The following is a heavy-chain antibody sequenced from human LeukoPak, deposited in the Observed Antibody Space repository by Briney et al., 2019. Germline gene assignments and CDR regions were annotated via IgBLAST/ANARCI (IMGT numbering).Heavy chain of an antibody. J-gene: IGHJ4*02. CDR2: IYPGDSDT. V-gene: IGHV5-51*01. CDR3: TIRAYSYEYFDF. CDR1: GYTFTNSW. Sequence: GESLKISCKGSGYTFTNSWIGWVRQTPGKGLEWMGSIYPGDSDTRYSPSFQGQVTISVDKSISTAYLQWSGLKASNTAMYYCTIRAYSYEYFDFWGQGTLVTVSS. D-gene: IGHD5-18*01.